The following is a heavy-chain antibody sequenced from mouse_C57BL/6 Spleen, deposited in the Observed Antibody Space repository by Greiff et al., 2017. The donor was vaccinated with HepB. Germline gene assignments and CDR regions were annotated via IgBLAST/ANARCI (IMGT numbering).Heavy chain of an antibody. Sequence: QVQLQQPGAELVRPGSSVKLSCKASGYTFTSYWMHWVKQRPIQGLEWIGNIDPSDSETHYNQKFKDKATFTVDKSSSTAYMQRSSLTSEDSAVYYCAISIYDGYYHFDYWGQGTTLTVSS. V-gene: IGHV1-52*01. CDR3: AISIYDGYYHFDY. CDR2: IDPSDSET. D-gene: IGHD2-3*01. CDR1: GYTFTSYW. J-gene: IGHJ2*01.